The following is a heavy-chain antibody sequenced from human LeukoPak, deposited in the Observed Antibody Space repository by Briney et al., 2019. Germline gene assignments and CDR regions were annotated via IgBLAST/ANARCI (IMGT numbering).Heavy chain of an antibody. V-gene: IGHV4-31*03. CDR1: GGSISSGGYY. Sequence: PSETLSLTCTVSGGSISSGGYYWSWIRQHPGKGLEWIGYIYYSGSTYYNPSLKSRVTISVDTSKNQCSLRLSSVTAADTAVYYCARGFPGGDDAFDIWGQGTMVTVSS. J-gene: IGHJ3*02. D-gene: IGHD3-16*01. CDR2: IYYSGST. CDR3: ARGFPGGDDAFDI.